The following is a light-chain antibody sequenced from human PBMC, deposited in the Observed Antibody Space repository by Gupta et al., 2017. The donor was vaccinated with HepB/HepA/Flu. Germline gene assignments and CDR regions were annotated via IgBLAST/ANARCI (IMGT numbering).Light chain of an antibody. J-gene: IGKJ1*01. CDR2: WAS. Sequence: DTIVTQPPHSLPVSPAERATLNCKSSQSVLYSSINENYLSWYQQKPGQPPKVLIHWASTRESGGPDRFSGSGSGKDFTLTISSLQAEDVAVYYCQQYYTLPHTFGPGTRVAIK. CDR3: QQYYTLPHT. V-gene: IGKV4-1*01. CDR1: QSVLYSSINENY.